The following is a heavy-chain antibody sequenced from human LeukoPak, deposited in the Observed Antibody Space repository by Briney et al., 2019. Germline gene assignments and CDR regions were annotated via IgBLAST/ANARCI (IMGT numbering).Heavy chain of an antibody. CDR1: GGSISSYY. CDR2: IYYSGST. V-gene: IGHV4-59*12. D-gene: IGHD6-13*01. J-gene: IGHJ6*02. Sequence: PSETLXLTCTVSGGSISSYYWSWIRQPPGKGLEXIGYIYYSGSTNYNPSLKSRVTISVDTSKNQFSLKLSSVTAADTAVYYCARPAPMKYSSSWYNYYYGMDVWGQGTTVTVSS. CDR3: ARPAPMKYSSSWYNYYYGMDV.